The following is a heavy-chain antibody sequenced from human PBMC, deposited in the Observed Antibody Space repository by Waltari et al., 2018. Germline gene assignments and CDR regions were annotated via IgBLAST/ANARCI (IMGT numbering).Heavy chain of an antibody. V-gene: IGHV4-59*12. Sequence: QVQLQESGPGLVKPSETLSLTCTVSGGSISSYYWSWIRQPPGKGLEGIGYIYYRGRTNYNPSLKSRVTMSVDTSKNQFALKLSSVTAADTAVYYCARGSGFWSGYYTGTFDYWGQGTLVTVSS. D-gene: IGHD3-3*01. CDR2: IYYRGRT. J-gene: IGHJ4*02. CDR1: GGSISSYY. CDR3: ARGSGFWSGYYTGTFDY.